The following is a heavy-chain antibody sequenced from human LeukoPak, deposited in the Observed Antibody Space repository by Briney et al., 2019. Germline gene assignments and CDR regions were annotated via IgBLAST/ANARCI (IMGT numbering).Heavy chain of an antibody. D-gene: IGHD3-10*01. Sequence: GGSLRLSCAASGFTFSDRHIDWVRQAPGKGLEWVGRIRNKANSYTTEYAASVKGRFTISRDDSKNSLYLQMNSLKTEDTAVYYCARGSYFDYWGQGTLVTVSS. CDR2: IRNKANSYTT. V-gene: IGHV3-72*01. CDR1: GFTFSDRH. CDR3: ARGSYFDY. J-gene: IGHJ4*02.